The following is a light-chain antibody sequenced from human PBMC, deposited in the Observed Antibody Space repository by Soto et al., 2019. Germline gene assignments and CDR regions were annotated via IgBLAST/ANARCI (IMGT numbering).Light chain of an antibody. J-gene: IGLJ2*01. CDR1: SGDVGSYKY. V-gene: IGLV2-14*01. CDR2: EVN. Sequence: QSALTQPASVSGSPGQSISVSCTGSSGDVGSYKYVSWYQQHPGKAPKLIIYEVNKRPSGVSDRFSGSKSGNTASLTISGLQAEDEADYYCSSYTITSTPVIFGGGTKLTVL. CDR3: SSYTITSTPVI.